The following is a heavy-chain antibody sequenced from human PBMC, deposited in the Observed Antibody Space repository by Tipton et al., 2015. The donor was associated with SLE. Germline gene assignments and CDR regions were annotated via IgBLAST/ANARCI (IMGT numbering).Heavy chain of an antibody. CDR1: GFTFNNYW. D-gene: IGHD1-26*01. CDR3: ARDLKQALPDYYGMDV. V-gene: IGHV3-74*01. J-gene: IGHJ6*02. Sequence: GSLRLSCVASGFTFNNYWMNWFRQAPGKGLVWVSRITSDGSTTAYADFVRGRFTISRDNAKKTVYLQMNSLRAEDTALYYCARDLKQALPDYYGMDVWGQGTTVTVSS. CDR2: ITSDGSTT.